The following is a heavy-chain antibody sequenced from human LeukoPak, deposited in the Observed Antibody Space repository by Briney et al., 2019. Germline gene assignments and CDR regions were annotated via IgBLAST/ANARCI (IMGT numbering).Heavy chain of an antibody. Sequence: SETLSLTCTVSGGSISSYYWSWIRQPPGKGLEWIGYIYYSGSTYYNPSLKSRVTISVDTSKNQFSLKLSSVTAADTAVYYCARQRSGSYSYFYGMDVWGLGTTVTVSS. CDR3: ARQRSGSYSYFYGMDV. V-gene: IGHV4-59*08. CDR1: GGSISSYY. J-gene: IGHJ6*02. D-gene: IGHD1-26*01. CDR2: IYYSGST.